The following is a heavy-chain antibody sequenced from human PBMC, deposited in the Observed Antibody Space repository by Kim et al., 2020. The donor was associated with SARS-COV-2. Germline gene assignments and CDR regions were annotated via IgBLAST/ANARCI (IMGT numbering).Heavy chain of an antibody. CDR2: IYYSGST. Sequence: SETLSLTCTVSGGSISSGGYYWSWIRQHPGKGLEWIGYIYYSGSTYYNPSLKSRVTISVDTSKNQFSLKLSSVTAADTAVYYCARERIVVVPAAIEFEGSAFDIWGQGTMVTVSS. CDR1: GGSISSGGYY. D-gene: IGHD2-2*01. J-gene: IGHJ3*02. V-gene: IGHV4-31*03. CDR3: ARERIVVVPAAIEFEGSAFDI.